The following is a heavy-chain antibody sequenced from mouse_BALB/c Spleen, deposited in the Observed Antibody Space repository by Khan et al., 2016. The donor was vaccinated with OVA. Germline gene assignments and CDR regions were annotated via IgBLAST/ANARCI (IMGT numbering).Heavy chain of an antibody. V-gene: IGHV2-9*02. CDR1: GFSINSYG. Sequence: VQLQESGPGLVTPAHSLSITCTVSGFSINSYGIHWVRQPPGKGLEWLGVIWAGGSTNNNSALMSRLSISKDNSKSQVFLTMNSLQTYGTAMYYCARLEDRWGQGTTLTVSS. CDR2: IWAGGST. CDR3: ARLEDR. J-gene: IGHJ2*01.